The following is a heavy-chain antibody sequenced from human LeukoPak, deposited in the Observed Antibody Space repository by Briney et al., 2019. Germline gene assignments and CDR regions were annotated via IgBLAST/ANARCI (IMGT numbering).Heavy chain of an antibody. Sequence: SETLSLTCTVAGYSISSGYYWGWIRQPPGKGLEWIGGIYHIGSTYYNPSLKSRVTISVDTSKNQFSLKLSSVTAADTAVYYCARYYYDSSGYWTSYYYYYMDVWGKGTTVTVSS. CDR1: GYSISSGYY. D-gene: IGHD3-22*01. CDR3: ARYYYDSSGYWTSYYYYYMDV. J-gene: IGHJ6*03. CDR2: IYHIGST. V-gene: IGHV4-38-2*02.